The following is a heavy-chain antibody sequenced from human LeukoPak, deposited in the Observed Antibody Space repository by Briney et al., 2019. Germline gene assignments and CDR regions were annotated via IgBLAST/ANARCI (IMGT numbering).Heavy chain of an antibody. D-gene: IGHD2/OR15-2a*01. J-gene: IGHJ4*02. CDR3: ARHSSRSHPNFDY. V-gene: IGHV4-59*08. CDR2: IHYSGTT. Sequence: SETLSLTCTVSGASISNDFWSWIRQPPGKGLEWIGYIHYSGTTNYNPSLESRVTMFSDTSKNQFSLKLRSVTAADTAVYYCARHSSRSHPNFDYWGQGTLVTVSS. CDR1: GASISNDF.